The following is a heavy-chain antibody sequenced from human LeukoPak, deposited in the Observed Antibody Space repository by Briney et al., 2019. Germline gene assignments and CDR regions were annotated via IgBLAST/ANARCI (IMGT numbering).Heavy chain of an antibody. V-gene: IGHV3-21*01. D-gene: IGHD6-13*01. Sequence: GGSLRLSCAASGFTFSSYSMNWVRQAPGKGLEWVSSISSSSSYIYYADSVKGRFTISRDNAKNSLYLQMNSLRAEDTAVYYCASANLAAAGSDYWGQGTLVTVSS. CDR1: GFTFSSYS. CDR3: ASANLAAAGSDY. J-gene: IGHJ4*02. CDR2: ISSSSSYI.